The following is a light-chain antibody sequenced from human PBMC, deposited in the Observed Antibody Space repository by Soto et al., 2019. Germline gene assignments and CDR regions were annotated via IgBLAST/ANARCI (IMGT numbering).Light chain of an antibody. CDR1: HSVSSSY. CDR3: QQCGSSPPVT. Sequence: EIVLTQSPGTLSFSPGERATLSCRASHSVSSSYLAWYQQKPGQAPRLLIYGASSRATGIPDRFSGSGSGTDFTLTISRLEPVDFAVYYCQQCGSSPPVTFGQGTRLEIK. CDR2: GAS. V-gene: IGKV3-20*01. J-gene: IGKJ5*01.